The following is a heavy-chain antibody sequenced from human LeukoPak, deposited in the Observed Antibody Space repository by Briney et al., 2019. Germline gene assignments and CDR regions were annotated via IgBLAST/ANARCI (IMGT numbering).Heavy chain of an antibody. Sequence: SETLSLTCTVSGGSISSYYWSWIRQPPGKGLEWIGYIYYSGSTNYNPSLKSRVTISVDTSKNQFSLKLSSVTAADTAVYYCAGGYDGYNWGFDYWGQGTLVTVSS. V-gene: IGHV4-59*01. D-gene: IGHD5-24*01. CDR1: GGSISSYY. CDR2: IYYSGST. J-gene: IGHJ4*02. CDR3: AGGYDGYNWGFDY.